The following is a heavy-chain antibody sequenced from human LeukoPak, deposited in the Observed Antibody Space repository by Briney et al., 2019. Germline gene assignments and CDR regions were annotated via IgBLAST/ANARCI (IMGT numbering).Heavy chain of an antibody. Sequence: GGSLRLSCDASGFSISDYYMSWIRQSPGKGLEWISYITSGGASTNYADSVKGRFTISRDKAKNSAALQLNSLRAEDTAVYYCTRQRRGTYYAFDSWGQGTLVTVSS. V-gene: IGHV3-11*01. J-gene: IGHJ4*02. CDR3: TRQRRGTYYAFDS. D-gene: IGHD3-16*01. CDR1: GFSISDYY. CDR2: ITSGGAST.